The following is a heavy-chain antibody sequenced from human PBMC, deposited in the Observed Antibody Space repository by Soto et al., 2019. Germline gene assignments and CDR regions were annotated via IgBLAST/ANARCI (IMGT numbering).Heavy chain of an antibody. V-gene: IGHV4-39*01. CDR1: GDSITNSNYY. Sequence: SETLSLTCTVSGDSITNSNYYWGWFHQPPGKGLEWIASIYYIGSTYYNPSLKSRVTISVETSDNQFSLKLSSVTAADTAVYYCASYLSSWSYYYGMDVWGQGTTVTVSS. D-gene: IGHD6-13*01. J-gene: IGHJ6*02. CDR2: IYYIGST. CDR3: ASYLSSWSYYYGMDV.